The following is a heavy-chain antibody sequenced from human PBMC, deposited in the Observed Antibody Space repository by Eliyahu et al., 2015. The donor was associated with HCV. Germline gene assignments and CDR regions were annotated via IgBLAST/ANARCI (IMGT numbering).Heavy chain of an antibody. J-gene: IGHJ4*02. V-gene: IGHV4-34*01. CDR1: GGSFSGYY. Sequence: QVQLQQWGAGLLKPSETLSLTCAVYGGSFSGYYWSWLRXPPGKGLEWIGEXNHSGSTNYNPSLKSRVTISVDTSKNQFSLKLSSVTAADTAVYYCAREDGSGRQRQPTAQRGNDYWGQGTLVTVSS. D-gene: IGHD3-10*01. CDR3: AREDGSGRQRQPTAQRGNDY. CDR2: XNHSGST.